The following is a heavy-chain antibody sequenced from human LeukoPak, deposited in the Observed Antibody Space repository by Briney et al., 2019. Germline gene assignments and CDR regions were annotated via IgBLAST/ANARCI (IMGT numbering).Heavy chain of an antibody. V-gene: IGHV1-2*02. CDR2: INPNVGGT. D-gene: IGHD2-15*01. J-gene: IGHJ6*03. CDR1: GYTFTGYY. Sequence: ASPKVSCKASGYTFTGYYMHCVPEAPGRGLEWRGWINPNVGGTNYAQKFQGRVTMTRDTAISTAYMELSRLRSDDTAVYYCGRLGCSGGSCYSHYYYYMDVWGKGTTVTVSS. CDR3: GRLGCSGGSCYSHYYYYMDV.